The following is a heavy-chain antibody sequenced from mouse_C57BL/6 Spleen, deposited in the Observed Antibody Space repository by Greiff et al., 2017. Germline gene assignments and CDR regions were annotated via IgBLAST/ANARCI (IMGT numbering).Heavy chain of an antibody. CDR3: AIGVYYGSSYVGYFDV. V-gene: IGHV1-74*01. CDR2: IHPSDSDT. Sequence: QVQLKQPGAELVKPGASVKVSCKASGYTFTSYWMHWVKQRPGQGLEWIGRIHPSDSDTNYNQKFKGKATLTVDKSSSTAYMQLSSLTSEDSAVYYCAIGVYYGSSYVGYFDVWGTGTTVTVSS. D-gene: IGHD1-1*01. CDR1: GYTFTSYW. J-gene: IGHJ1*03.